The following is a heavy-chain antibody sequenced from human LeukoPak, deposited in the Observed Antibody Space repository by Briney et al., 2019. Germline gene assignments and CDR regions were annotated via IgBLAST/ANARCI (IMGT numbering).Heavy chain of an antibody. Sequence: PSETLSLTCAVSGGSISSGGYSWSWIRQPPGKGLEWIGYIYHSGSTYYSPSLKSRVTISVDTSKNQFSLKLSSVTAADTAVYYCARLTRMTTVTTTSDFDYWGQGTLVTVS. CDR2: IYHSGST. CDR3: ARLTRMTTVTTTSDFDY. J-gene: IGHJ4*02. CDR1: GGSISSGGYS. V-gene: IGHV4-30-2*03. D-gene: IGHD4-11*01.